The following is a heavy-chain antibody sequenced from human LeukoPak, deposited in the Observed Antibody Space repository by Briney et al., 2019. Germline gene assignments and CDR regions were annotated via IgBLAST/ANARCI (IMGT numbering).Heavy chain of an antibody. J-gene: IGHJ4*02. CDR3: ARQRVLDYFDY. V-gene: IGHV4-39*01. Sequence: PSETLSLTCTVSGGSISSYYWGWIRQPPGKGLEWIGSIYYSGSTYYNPSLKSRVTISVDTSKNQFSLKLSSVTAADTAVYYCARQRVLDYFDYWGQGTLVTVSS. CDR2: IYYSGST. D-gene: IGHD3-3*02. CDR1: GGSISSYY.